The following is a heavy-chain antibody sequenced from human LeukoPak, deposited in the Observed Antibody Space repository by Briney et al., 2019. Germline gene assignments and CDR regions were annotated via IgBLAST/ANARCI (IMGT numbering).Heavy chain of an antibody. CDR1: GGSISSYY. CDR2: IYYSGST. CDR3: ASIGSGY. D-gene: IGHD5/OR15-5a*01. V-gene: IGHV4-59*01. Sequence: SVTLSLTCTVSGGSISSYYWSWIRQPPGKGLEWIGYIYYSGSTNYNPSLKSRVTISVDTSKNQFSLKLSSVTAADTAVYYCASIGSGYWGQGTLVTVSS. J-gene: IGHJ4*02.